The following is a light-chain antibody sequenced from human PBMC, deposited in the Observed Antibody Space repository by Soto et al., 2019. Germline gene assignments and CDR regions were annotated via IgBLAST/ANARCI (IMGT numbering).Light chain of an antibody. CDR2: VAS. CDR3: QQYQSYPWT. V-gene: IGKV1-27*01. J-gene: IGKJ1*01. CDR1: QAISNS. Sequence: DIQMTQSPSSLSASMGDRVAITCRASQAISNSLAWYQQKPGKPPQLLIYVASTLQSGVPSRFSGSGSGTDFTLTISGLQPEDLATYYCQQYQSYPWTFGQGTKVEIK.